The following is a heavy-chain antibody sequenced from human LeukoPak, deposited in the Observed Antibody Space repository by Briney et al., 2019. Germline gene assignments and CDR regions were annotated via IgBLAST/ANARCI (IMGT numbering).Heavy chain of an antibody. D-gene: IGHD5-18*01. CDR3: ARDPKGGFSYGWGAFDI. CDR1: GFTFDDYA. CDR2: ISYDGNNK. Sequence: GGSLRLSCAASGFTFDDYAMHWVRQAPGKGLEWVAVISYDGNNKYYADSVKGRFIISRDNSKNTLYLQMSSLRAEDTAVYFCARDPKGGFSYGWGAFDIWGQGTMVTVSS. V-gene: IGHV3-30*04. J-gene: IGHJ3*02.